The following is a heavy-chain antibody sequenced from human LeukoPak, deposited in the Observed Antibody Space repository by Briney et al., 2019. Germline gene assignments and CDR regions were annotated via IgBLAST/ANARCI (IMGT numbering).Heavy chain of an antibody. D-gene: IGHD1-26*01. CDR3: ARLFRNIVGVTCSRDFQH. CDR1: GGSISSSSYY. J-gene: IGHJ1*01. CDR2: IYYSGST. V-gene: IGHV4-39*01. Sequence: SETLSLTCTVSGGSISSSSYYWGWIRQPPGTGLGWIGSIYYSGSTYYNPSLKSRDAMSVDTSKNQFSLKLSSVTAADTAVYYCARLFRNIVGVTCSRDFQHWGQGTLVTVSS.